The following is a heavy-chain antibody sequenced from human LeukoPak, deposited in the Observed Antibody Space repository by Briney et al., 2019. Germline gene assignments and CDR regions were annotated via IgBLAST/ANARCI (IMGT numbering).Heavy chain of an antibody. D-gene: IGHD3-22*01. CDR1: GGSFSGYY. CDR2: IHTSGST. V-gene: IGHV4-4*07. J-gene: IGHJ4*02. CDR3: ARDKYFYDSRGYLFDY. Sequence: SETLSLTCAVSGGSFSGYYWTWIRQPPGKGLEWIGRIHTSGSTNYNPSLKSRDTMSVDTSKNQFSLKLSSVTAADTALYYCARDKYFYDSRGYLFDYWGQGTLVTVSS.